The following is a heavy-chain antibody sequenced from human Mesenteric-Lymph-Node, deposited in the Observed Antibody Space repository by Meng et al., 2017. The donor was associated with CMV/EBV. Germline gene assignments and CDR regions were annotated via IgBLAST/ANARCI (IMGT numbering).Heavy chain of an antibody. CDR3: ARQSGGGELYFDL. CDR1: GYSFTSYC. V-gene: IGHV5-51*01. Sequence: CKASGYSFTSYCIGWVRQMPGQGLEWMGIIYPSDSDTSYSPSFQGQVTISADKSISTAYLQWSSLKASDTAMYYCARQSGGGELYFDLWGRGTLVTVSS. J-gene: IGHJ2*01. CDR2: IYPSDSDT. D-gene: IGHD3-10*01.